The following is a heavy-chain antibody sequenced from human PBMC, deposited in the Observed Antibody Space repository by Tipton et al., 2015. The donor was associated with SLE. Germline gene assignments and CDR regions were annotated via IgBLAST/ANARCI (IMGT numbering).Heavy chain of an antibody. CDR1: GGSFSGYY. CDR3: ARGRESGYDFWSGYYYFDY. J-gene: IGHJ4*02. CDR2: INHGGST. Sequence: LRLSCAVYGGSFSGYYWSWIRQPPGKGLEWIGEINHGGSTNYNPSLKSRVTISVDTSKNQFSLKLSSVTAADTAVYYCARGRESGYDFWSGYYYFDYWGQGTLVTVSS. D-gene: IGHD3-3*01. V-gene: IGHV4-34*01.